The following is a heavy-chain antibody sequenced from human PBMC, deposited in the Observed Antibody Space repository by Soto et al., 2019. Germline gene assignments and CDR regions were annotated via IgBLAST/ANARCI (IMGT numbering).Heavy chain of an antibody. CDR3: AHRVLRTVFGLITTTAIYFDF. CDR1: GFSLTTSGVG. CDR2: IYWDDDK. D-gene: IGHD3-3*01. V-gene: IGHV2-5*02. J-gene: IGHJ4*02. Sequence: QITLKESGPPVVKPTETLTLTCTFSGFSLTTSGVGVGWVRQSPGKAPEWLALIYWDDDKRYSTSLKSRLTITKATSKNPVVLTMANVDPADTATYYCAHRVLRTVFGLITTTAIYFDFWGQGTPVVVSS.